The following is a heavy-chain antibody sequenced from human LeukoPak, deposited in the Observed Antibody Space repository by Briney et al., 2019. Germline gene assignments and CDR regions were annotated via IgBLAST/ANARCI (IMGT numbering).Heavy chain of an antibody. Sequence: GRPLRLSCAASRFTFSSYGMHWVRQAPGKGLEWVAVISYDGSKKYYADSVKGRFTISRDNAKNSLYLQMNSLRAEDTAVYYCARAVRGYSFDVWGQGTTVTVSS. CDR2: ISYDGSKK. J-gene: IGHJ6*02. CDR3: ARAVRGYSFDV. D-gene: IGHD5-18*01. CDR1: RFTFSSYG. V-gene: IGHV3-30*03.